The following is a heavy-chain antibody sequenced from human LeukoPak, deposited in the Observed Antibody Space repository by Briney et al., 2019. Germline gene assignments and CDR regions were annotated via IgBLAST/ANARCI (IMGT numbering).Heavy chain of an antibody. D-gene: IGHD5-12*01. CDR3: AKDTDGGYVYDY. Sequence: GGSLRLSCAASGFTLSCYAMGWVRQAPGKGREWVSSISGRGGSTYYADSVKGRFTISKDKSKNTLYLQMNSLRAEDTAVYYCAKDTDGGYVYDYWGQGTLVTVSS. CDR1: GFTLSCYA. J-gene: IGHJ4*02. CDR2: ISGRGGST. V-gene: IGHV3-23*01.